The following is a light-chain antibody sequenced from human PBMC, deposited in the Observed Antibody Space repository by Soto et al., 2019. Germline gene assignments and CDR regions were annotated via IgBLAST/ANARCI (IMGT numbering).Light chain of an antibody. J-gene: IGKJ1*01. CDR3: QQYTDWPTCT. Sequence: EIVMTQSPATLAVSPGESATLSCRASQGVSSRLAGYQQKPGQAPRLLIYDVSTRASATPARFSGSGSGTEFTLTISSLQSEDFAIYYCQQYTDWPTCTFGQGTKVEIK. V-gene: IGKV3-15*01. CDR2: DVS. CDR1: QGVSSR.